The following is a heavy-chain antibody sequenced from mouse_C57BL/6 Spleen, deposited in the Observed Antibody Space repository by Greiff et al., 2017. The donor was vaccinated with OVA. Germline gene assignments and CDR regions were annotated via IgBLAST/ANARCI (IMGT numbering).Heavy chain of an antibody. CDR2: IYPRSGNT. CDR3: ARWGYGNYGWYFDV. V-gene: IGHV1-81*01. D-gene: IGHD2-1*01. J-gene: IGHJ1*03. CDR1: GYTFTSYG. Sequence: VQLQQSGAELARPGASVKLSCKASGYTFTSYGISWVKQRTGQGLEWIGEIYPRSGNTYYNEKFKGKATLTADKSSSTAYMELRSLTSEDSAVYFCARWGYGNYGWYFDVWGTGTTVTVSS.